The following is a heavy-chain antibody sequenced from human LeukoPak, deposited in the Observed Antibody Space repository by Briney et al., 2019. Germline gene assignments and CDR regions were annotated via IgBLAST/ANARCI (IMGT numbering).Heavy chain of an antibody. V-gene: IGHV4-61*05. Sequence: SETLSLTCTVSGGSISSSSYYWGWIRQPPGKGLEWIVYIYYSGSTNYNPSLKSRVTISVDTTKNQFSLKLSSVTAADTAVYYCARGFVVVPADINAFDIWGQGTMVTVSS. CDR2: IYYSGST. J-gene: IGHJ3*02. CDR3: ARGFVVVPADINAFDI. D-gene: IGHD2-2*01. CDR1: GGSISSSSYY.